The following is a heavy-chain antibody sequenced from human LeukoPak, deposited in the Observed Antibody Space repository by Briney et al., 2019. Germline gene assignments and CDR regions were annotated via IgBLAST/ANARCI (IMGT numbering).Heavy chain of an antibody. J-gene: IGHJ5*02. D-gene: IGHD2-21*02. CDR2: LYHTGST. CDR3: ARRSGDWAVNWFDP. V-gene: IGHV4-39*01. CDR1: GVSITGSTYY. Sequence: AETLSLTCTVSGVSITGSTYYWAWFRQPPGKGLGWIGSLYHTGSTYYSASLKSRVSSFLDTSTSQFSLKVTSVTAAGTAVYYCARRSGDWAVNWFDPWGQGTLVSVSS.